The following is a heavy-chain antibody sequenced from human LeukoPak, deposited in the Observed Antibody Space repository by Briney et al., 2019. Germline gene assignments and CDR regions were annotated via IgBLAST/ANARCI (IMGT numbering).Heavy chain of an antibody. CDR2: IIPIFGTA. Sequence: GASVKVSCKASGGTFSSYAISWVRQAPGQGLEWMGGIIPIFGTANYAQKFQGRVTITADESTSTAYMELSSLRSEDTAVYYCARAPSSPYCTNGVCYFDYWGQGTLVTVSS. CDR3: ARAPSSPYCTNGVCYFDY. J-gene: IGHJ4*02. CDR1: GGTFSSYA. D-gene: IGHD2-8*01. V-gene: IGHV1-69*01.